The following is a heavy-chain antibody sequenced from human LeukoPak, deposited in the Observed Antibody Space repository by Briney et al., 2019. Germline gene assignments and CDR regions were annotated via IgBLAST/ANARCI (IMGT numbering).Heavy chain of an antibody. D-gene: IGHD2-8*01. CDR2: IYHSGST. Sequence: SETLSLTCAVSGGSISSSNWWSWVRQPPGKGLEWIGEIYHSGSTNYNPSLKSRVTISVDKSKNQFSLKLSSVTAADTAVYYCARDLPYCTNGVCYGPGAFDIWGQGTMVTVSS. CDR3: ARDLPYCTNGVCYGPGAFDI. CDR1: GGSISSSNW. V-gene: IGHV4-4*02. J-gene: IGHJ3*02.